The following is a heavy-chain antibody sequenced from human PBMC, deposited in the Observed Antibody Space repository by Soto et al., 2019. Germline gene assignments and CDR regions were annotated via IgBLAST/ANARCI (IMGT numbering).Heavy chain of an antibody. CDR2: ISSSSSYI. CDR1: GFTFSSYS. Sequence: GGSLRLSCAASGFTFSSYSMNWVRQAPGKGLEWVSSISSSSSYIYYADSVKGRFTISRDNAKNSLYLQMNSLRAEDTAVYYCARDPGYSSSPLDYWGQGTLVTVSS. V-gene: IGHV3-21*01. D-gene: IGHD6-13*01. CDR3: ARDPGYSSSPLDY. J-gene: IGHJ4*02.